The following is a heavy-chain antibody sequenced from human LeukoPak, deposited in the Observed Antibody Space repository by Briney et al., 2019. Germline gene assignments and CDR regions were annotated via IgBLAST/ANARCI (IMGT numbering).Heavy chain of an antibody. CDR1: GGTFSTYA. CDR2: IIPIFGTA. D-gene: IGHD3-22*01. Sequence: SVKVSCKASGGTFSTYAISWVRQAPGQGLEWMGGIIPIFGTANYAQKFQGRVTITADESTSTAYIELSSLRSEDTAVYYCASYYYDSSDYYYEYWFDPWGQGTLVTVSS. V-gene: IGHV1-69*13. J-gene: IGHJ5*02. CDR3: ASYYYDSSDYYYEYWFDP.